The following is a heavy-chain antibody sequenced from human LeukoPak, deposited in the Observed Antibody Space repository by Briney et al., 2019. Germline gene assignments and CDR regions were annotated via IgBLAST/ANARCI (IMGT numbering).Heavy chain of an antibody. J-gene: IGHJ4*02. CDR1: GFTFSSYS. CDR3: ARDRGTMVRGVISWNY. D-gene: IGHD3-10*01. Sequence: GGSLRLSCAASGFTFSSYSMNWVRQAPGKGLEWVSSISSSSSYIYYADSVKGRFTISRDNAKNSLYLQMNSLRAEDTAVYYCARDRGTMVRGVISWNYWGQGTVVTVSS. V-gene: IGHV3-21*01. CDR2: ISSSSSYI.